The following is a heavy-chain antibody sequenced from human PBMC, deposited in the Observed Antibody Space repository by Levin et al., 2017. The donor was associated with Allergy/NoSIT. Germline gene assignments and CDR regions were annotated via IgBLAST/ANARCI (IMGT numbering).Heavy chain of an antibody. CDR2: INSDGSGP. V-gene: IGHV3-74*03. Sequence: GGSLRLSCAASGFSFSTYWMHWVRQVPGKGLVWVSRINSDGSGPTYADSVKGRFTISRDNAKNILYLEMNRLRAEDTAVYYCARDRSWYGELSQFDYWGQGILVTVSS. D-gene: IGHD3-10*01. J-gene: IGHJ4*02. CDR3: ARDRSWYGELSQFDY. CDR1: GFSFSTYW.